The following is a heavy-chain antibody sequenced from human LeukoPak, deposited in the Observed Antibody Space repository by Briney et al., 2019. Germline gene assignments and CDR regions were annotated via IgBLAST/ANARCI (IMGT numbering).Heavy chain of an antibody. J-gene: IGHJ4*02. Sequence: SVKVSCKASGGIFSSYAISWVRQAPGQGLEWMGRIIPILGIANYAQKFQGRVTITADKSTSTAYMDLSSLRSEDTAVYYCARDLPPYYFDYWGQGTLVTVSP. CDR1: GGIFSSYA. V-gene: IGHV1-69*04. CDR3: ARDLPPYYFDY. CDR2: IIPILGIA.